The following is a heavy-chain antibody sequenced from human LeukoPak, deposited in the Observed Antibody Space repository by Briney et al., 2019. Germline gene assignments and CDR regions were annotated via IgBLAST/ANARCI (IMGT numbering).Heavy chain of an antibody. CDR3: ARGPFEDAFDI. Sequence: PSETLSLTCAVSGYSISSGYYWGWIRQPPGKGLEWIGSICHSGSTYYNPSLKSRVTISVDTSKNQFSLKLSSVTAADTAVYYCARGPFEDAFDIWGQGTMVTVSS. CDR1: GYSISSGYY. V-gene: IGHV4-38-2*01. CDR2: ICHSGST. J-gene: IGHJ3*02.